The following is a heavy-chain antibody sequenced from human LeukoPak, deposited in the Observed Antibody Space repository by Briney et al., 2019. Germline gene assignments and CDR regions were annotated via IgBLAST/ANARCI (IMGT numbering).Heavy chain of an antibody. CDR3: ARARQRYSSSWYWFDP. CDR1: GXSISSYY. Sequence: PSETLSLTCTVSGXSISSYYWSWIRQPPGKALESIGYLYYSRSTNYNPSLKRRITISVDTSKNQFSLKLSSVSAAETAVYYCARARQRYSSSWYWFDPWGQGTLVTVSS. V-gene: IGHV4-59*01. J-gene: IGHJ5*02. CDR2: LYYSRST. D-gene: IGHD6-13*01.